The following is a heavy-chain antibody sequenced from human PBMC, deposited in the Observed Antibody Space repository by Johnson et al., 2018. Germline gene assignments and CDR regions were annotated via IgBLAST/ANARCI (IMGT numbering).Heavy chain of an antibody. J-gene: IGHJ6*03. CDR3: ATSLTGTDYYYYYMDV. CDR2: ISYDGSNK. V-gene: IGHV3-30-3*01. D-gene: IGHD1-20*01. Sequence: QVQLVQSGGGVVQPGRSXRLSCVASGFTFSSYAMHWVRQAPGKGLEWVAIISYDGSNKYFADSVKGRFTISRDNSNNTLDLQMNSLRAEDTAVYYCATSLTGTDYYYYYMDVWGKGTTVTVSS. CDR1: GFTFSSYA.